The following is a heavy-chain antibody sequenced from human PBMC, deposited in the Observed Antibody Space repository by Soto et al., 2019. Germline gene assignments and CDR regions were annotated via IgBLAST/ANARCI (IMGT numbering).Heavy chain of an antibody. CDR1: GGSFSGYY. Sequence: SETLSLTCAVYGGSFSGYYWSWIRQPPGKGLEWIGEINHSGSTNYNPSLKSRVTISVDTSKKQFSLKLSSVTAADTAVYYCARVPEYSGSPYYFDYWGQGTLVTVSS. CDR2: INHSGST. CDR3: ARVPEYSGSPYYFDY. V-gene: IGHV4-34*01. D-gene: IGHD1-26*01. J-gene: IGHJ4*02.